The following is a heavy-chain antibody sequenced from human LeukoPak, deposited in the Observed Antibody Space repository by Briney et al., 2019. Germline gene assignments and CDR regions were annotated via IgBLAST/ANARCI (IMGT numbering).Heavy chain of an antibody. Sequence: GASVNVSCKASGYTFSGHYLHWVRQAPGQGLEWMGRINPNTGVTQYTENFQGRVTMTGDTSISTAYMELNGLRSDDTAIYYSARTWIQLFTPDFDLWGQGTLVTVSS. CDR2: INPNTGVT. J-gene: IGHJ4*02. CDR3: ARTWIQLFTPDFDL. CDR1: GYTFSGHY. V-gene: IGHV1-2*06. D-gene: IGHD5-18*01.